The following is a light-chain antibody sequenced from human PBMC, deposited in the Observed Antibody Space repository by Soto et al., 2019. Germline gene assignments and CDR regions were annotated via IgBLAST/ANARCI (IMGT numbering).Light chain of an antibody. CDR3: QHRSIWPVS. Sequence: EIVMTQSPATLSVSPGERATLSCRASQNVSSYLAWYQQKPGQAPRLLIFDASNRATGIPARFSGSGSATDFTLTISSLEPEDFAVYYCQHRSIWPVSFGQGTRLEIK. CDR1: QNVSSY. V-gene: IGKV3-11*01. CDR2: DAS. J-gene: IGKJ5*01.